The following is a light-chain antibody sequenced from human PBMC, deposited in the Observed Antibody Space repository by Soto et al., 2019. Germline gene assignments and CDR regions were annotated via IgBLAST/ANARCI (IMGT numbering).Light chain of an antibody. J-gene: IGLJ1*01. CDR3: SSHTISSALQV. CDR1: ISDFVVYNY. V-gene: IGLV2-14*01. Sequence: ALTQPASVSGSPGQSITISCTGTISDFVVYNYVSWYQQHPGKAPKLMIYGVSNRPLGVSNRFSGSKSGNTASLTISGLQADDEADYYCSSHTISSALQVFGTGTKVTVL. CDR2: GVS.